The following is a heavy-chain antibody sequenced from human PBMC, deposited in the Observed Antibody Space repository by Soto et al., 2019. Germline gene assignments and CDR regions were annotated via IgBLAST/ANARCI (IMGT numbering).Heavy chain of an antibody. V-gene: IGHV1-18*01. CDR1: GYTFTNYS. J-gene: IGHJ4*02. CDR3: ARDSTNRAKFDY. CDR2: TSAYNGNT. D-gene: IGHD2-8*01. Sequence: ASVKVSCKTSGYTFTNYSISWVRQAPGRGLEWLGWTSAYNGNTNYAQKFQGRVTMTTDTSTSTVYMELRSLRSDDTAVYYCARDSTNRAKFDYWGQGTLVTVSS.